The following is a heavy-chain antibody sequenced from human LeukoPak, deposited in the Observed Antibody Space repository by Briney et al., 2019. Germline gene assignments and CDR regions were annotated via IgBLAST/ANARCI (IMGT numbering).Heavy chain of an antibody. CDR2: IYYSGST. Sequence: SETLSLTCTVSGGSISSYYWSWIRQPPGKGLEWIGYIYYSGSTNYNPSLKSRVTISVDTSKSQFSLKLSSVTAADTAVYYCARHWRWLRFLGYWGQGTLVTVSS. CDR1: GGSISSYY. J-gene: IGHJ4*02. CDR3: ARHWRWLRFLGY. D-gene: IGHD5-12*01. V-gene: IGHV4-59*08.